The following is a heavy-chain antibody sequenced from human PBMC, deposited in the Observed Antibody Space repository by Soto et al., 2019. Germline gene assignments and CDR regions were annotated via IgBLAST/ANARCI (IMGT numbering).Heavy chain of an antibody. CDR3: ARARNFLTASYKGGFYYFDY. Sequence: QVQLQESGPGLVKPAETLSLTCTVSGDSNSRYYWSWIRQPPGKGLEWIGYIYDSGSTTYNPSLKSRLTISLPTSRDQFSLALHSVPAADTAVYYCARARNFLTASYKGGFYYFDYWGQGTLVTVSS. V-gene: IGHV4-59*12. J-gene: IGHJ4*02. CDR1: GDSNSRYY. CDR2: IYDSGST. D-gene: IGHD3-9*01.